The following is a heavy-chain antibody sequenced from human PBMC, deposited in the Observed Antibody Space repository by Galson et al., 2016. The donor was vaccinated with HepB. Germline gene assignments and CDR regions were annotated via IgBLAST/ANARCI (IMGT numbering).Heavy chain of an antibody. CDR2: IWYDRSNK. D-gene: IGHD3-3*01. Sequence: SLRLSCAASGFTFSSYGMHWVRQAPGKGLEWVAIIWYDRSNKYYADSVKGRFTISRDNSKSTLYLQMNSLRVEDTAVYYCVKGEYGQRFLGWLAPFDYWGQVALVTVSS. CDR1: GFTFSSYG. CDR3: VKGEYGQRFLGWLAPFDY. J-gene: IGHJ4*02. V-gene: IGHV3-33*06.